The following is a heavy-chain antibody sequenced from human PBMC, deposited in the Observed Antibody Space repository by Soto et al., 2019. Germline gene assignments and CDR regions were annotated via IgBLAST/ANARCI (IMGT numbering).Heavy chain of an antibody. J-gene: IGHJ4*02. CDR3: AREEMYSSSWYPDY. CDR1: GFTFSSYA. Sequence: PGGSLRLSCAASGFTFSSYAMNWVRQAPGKGLEWVSVISHSSHYIYYADSMKGRFTISRDNAKNSLYLQMNSLRAEDTAVYYCAREEMYSSSWYPDYWGQGTLVTVSS. V-gene: IGHV3-21*01. D-gene: IGHD6-13*01. CDR2: ISHSSHYI.